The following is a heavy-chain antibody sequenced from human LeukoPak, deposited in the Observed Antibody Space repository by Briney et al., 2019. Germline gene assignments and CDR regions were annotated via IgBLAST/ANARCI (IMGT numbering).Heavy chain of an antibody. V-gene: IGHV3-21*01. CDR1: AFTFSRYS. CDR2: ISGSSSYI. J-gene: IGHJ4*02. CDR3: AKDRGRYYDSSGYSDY. Sequence: GGSLRLSCAASAFTFSRYSMNWVRQAPGKGLEWVSSISGSSSYIYYADSVKGRFTISRDNSKNTLYLQMNSLRAADTAVYYCAKDRGRYYDSSGYSDYWGQGTLVTVSS. D-gene: IGHD3-22*01.